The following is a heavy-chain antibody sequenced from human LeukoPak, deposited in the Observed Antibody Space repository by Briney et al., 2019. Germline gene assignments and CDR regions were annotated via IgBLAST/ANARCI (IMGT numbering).Heavy chain of an antibody. Sequence: GSLRLSCAASGFTFSSYSMNWVRQAPGKGLEWVSSISSSSSYIYYADSVKGRFTISRDNAKNSLYLQMNSLRAEDTAVYYCAREGYDILTGYYKLDYWGQGTLVTVSS. J-gene: IGHJ4*02. CDR1: GFTFSSYS. D-gene: IGHD3-9*01. CDR3: AREGYDILTGYYKLDY. V-gene: IGHV3-21*01. CDR2: ISSSSSYI.